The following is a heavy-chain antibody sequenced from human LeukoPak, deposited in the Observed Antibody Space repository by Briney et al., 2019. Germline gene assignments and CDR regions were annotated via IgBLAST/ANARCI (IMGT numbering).Heavy chain of an antibody. D-gene: IGHD2-15*01. J-gene: IGHJ5*02. CDR1: GGSISSGGYY. CDR2: IYYSGST. V-gene: IGHV4-31*03. Sequence: SQTLSLTCTVSGGSISSGGYYWSWIRQHPGKGLEWIGYIYYSGSTYYNPSLKSRVTISVDTSKNQFSLKLSSVTAADTAVYYCARALRVAATRSVANWFDPWGQGTLVTVSS. CDR3: ARALRVAATRSVANWFDP.